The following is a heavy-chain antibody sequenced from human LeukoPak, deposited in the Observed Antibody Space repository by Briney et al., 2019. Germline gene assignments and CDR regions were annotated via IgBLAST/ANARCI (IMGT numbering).Heavy chain of an antibody. CDR2: ISSGSTFK. Sequence: GGSLRLSCAASGFTVSSNYMNWVRQAPGKGLEWVSSISSGSTFKYYADSVKGRFSISRDNAKNSLYLQMNSLRAEDTAVYYCAELGITMIGGVWGKGTTVTISS. J-gene: IGHJ6*04. CDR3: AELGITMIGGV. D-gene: IGHD3-10*02. CDR1: GFTVSSNY. V-gene: IGHV3-21*01.